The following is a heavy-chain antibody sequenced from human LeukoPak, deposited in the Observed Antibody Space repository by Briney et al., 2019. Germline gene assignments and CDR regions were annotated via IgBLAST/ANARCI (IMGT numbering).Heavy chain of an antibody. D-gene: IGHD1-26*01. CDR3: ARERGSSYFDY. V-gene: IGHV3-30*04. J-gene: IGHJ4*02. CDR2: ISYDGSNK. Sequence: PGRSMRLSCAASGFTFSSYAMHWVRQATGKGLEWVAVISYDGSNKYYADSVKGRFTISRDNSKNTLYLQMNSLRAEDTAVYYCARERGSSYFDYWGQGTLVTVSS. CDR1: GFTFSSYA.